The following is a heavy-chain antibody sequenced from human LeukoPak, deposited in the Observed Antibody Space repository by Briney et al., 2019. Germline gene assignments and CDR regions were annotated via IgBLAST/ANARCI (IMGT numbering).Heavy chain of an antibody. Sequence: SETLSLTCTVSGGSMSTYYWSWIRQSPGKGLEWIGYIYYSGSTNYNPSLKSRVTISVDTSKNQFSLKLSSVTAADTAVYYCARGPRYCSSTSCSPRRKSKDDAFDIWGQGTMVTVSS. CDR2: IYYSGST. V-gene: IGHV4-59*12. CDR1: GGSMSTYY. D-gene: IGHD2-2*01. J-gene: IGHJ3*02. CDR3: ARGPRYCSSTSCSPRRKSKDDAFDI.